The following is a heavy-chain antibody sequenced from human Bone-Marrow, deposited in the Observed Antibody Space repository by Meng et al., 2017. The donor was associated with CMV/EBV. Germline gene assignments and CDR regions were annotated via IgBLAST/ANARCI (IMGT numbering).Heavy chain of an antibody. J-gene: IGHJ3*02. V-gene: IGHV1-58*01. D-gene: IGHD2-15*01. CDR1: GFTFTSSA. Sequence: SVKVSCKASGFTFTSSAVQWVRQARGQGLEWIGWIVVGSGNTNYAQKFQERVTITRDMSKSTAYMELSSLRSEDTDVDYWAAAAAEHDAFDIWGQGTMVAVSS. CDR3: AAAAAEHDAFDI. CDR2: IVVGSGNT.